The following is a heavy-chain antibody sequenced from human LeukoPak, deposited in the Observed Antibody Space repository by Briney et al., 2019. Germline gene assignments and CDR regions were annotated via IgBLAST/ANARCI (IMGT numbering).Heavy chain of an antibody. Sequence: GGSLRLSCAASGFTVSSNYMSWVRQAPGKGLEWVSVIYSGGSTYYADSVKGRFTISRDNSKNTLYLQMNSLRAEDTAVYYCAGANSYGYEGYDYWGQGTLVTASS. J-gene: IGHJ4*02. CDR1: GFTVSSNY. CDR3: AGANSYGYEGYDY. V-gene: IGHV3-66*01. D-gene: IGHD5-18*01. CDR2: IYSGGST.